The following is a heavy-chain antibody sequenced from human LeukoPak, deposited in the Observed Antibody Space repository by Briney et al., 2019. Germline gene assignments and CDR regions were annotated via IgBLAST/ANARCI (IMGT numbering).Heavy chain of an antibody. V-gene: IGHV1-18*01. D-gene: IGHD6-6*01. Sequence: GASVKVSCKASGYTFTSYGISWVRQAPAQGLEWMGWISAYNGNTNYAQKLQGRVTMTTDTSTSTAYMELRSLRSDDTAVYYCASSVEYSSSSSYYYYGMDVWGQGTTVTVSS. CDR2: ISAYNGNT. J-gene: IGHJ6*02. CDR3: ASSVEYSSSSSYYYYGMDV. CDR1: GYTFTSYG.